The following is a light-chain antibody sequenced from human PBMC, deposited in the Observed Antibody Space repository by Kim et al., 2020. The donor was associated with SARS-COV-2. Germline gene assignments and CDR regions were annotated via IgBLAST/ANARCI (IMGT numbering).Light chain of an antibody. J-gene: IGLJ1*01. CDR3: LLNNGGAYV. CDR1: TVTVTSGYY. CDR2: STS. Sequence: PGGTITLTCASSTVTVTSGYYPNWFQQKPGQAPRALIYSTSNKRVWTPARFSGSLLGGKAALTLSGVQHEDEAEYYCLLNNGGAYVFGTGTKVTVL. V-gene: IGLV7-43*01.